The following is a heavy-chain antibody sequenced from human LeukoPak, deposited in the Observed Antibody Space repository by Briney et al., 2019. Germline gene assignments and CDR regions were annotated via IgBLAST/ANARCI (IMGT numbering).Heavy chain of an antibody. Sequence: GASVKVSCKASGYTFTGYYMHWVRQAPGQGLEWMGWINPNSGGTNYAQKFQGRVTMTRDTPISTAYMELSRLRSDDTAVYYCARAHYRIVGATRHLIGYWGQGTLVTVSS. V-gene: IGHV1-2*02. CDR2: INPNSGGT. J-gene: IGHJ4*02. CDR1: GYTFTGYY. D-gene: IGHD1-26*01. CDR3: ARAHYRIVGATRHLIGY.